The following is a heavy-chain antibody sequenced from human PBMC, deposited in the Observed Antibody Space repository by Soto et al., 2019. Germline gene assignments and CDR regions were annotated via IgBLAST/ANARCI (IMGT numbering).Heavy chain of an antibody. CDR1: GVTFSSGT. V-gene: IGHV1-69*01. CDR3: VTELGDNPASTFDS. D-gene: IGHD2-21*01. CDR2: IIPLFGTA. Sequence: QVQLVQSGAEVKKPGSSVKVSCKASGVTFSSGTISWVRQAPGQGLEWVGGIIPLFGTANYAQKFQGRVTITADESASTLYIELSSLRSDDTAVYYCVTELGDNPASTFDSWGQGTLVTVSS. J-gene: IGHJ4*02.